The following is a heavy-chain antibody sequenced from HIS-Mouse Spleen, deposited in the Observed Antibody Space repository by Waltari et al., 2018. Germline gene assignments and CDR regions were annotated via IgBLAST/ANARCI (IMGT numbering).Heavy chain of an antibody. D-gene: IGHD6-6*01. J-gene: IGHJ4*02. CDR1: GGSISSSSYY. CDR2: IYYSGRP. Sequence: QLQLQESGPGLVKPSETLSLTCTVSGGSISSSSYYWGWIRQPPGKGLEGIGGIYYSGRPYYHPSLKSRVTISVDTSKNQFSLKLSSVTAADTAVYYCARGLAARFDYWGQGTLVTVSS. V-gene: IGHV4-39*07. CDR3: ARGLAARFDY.